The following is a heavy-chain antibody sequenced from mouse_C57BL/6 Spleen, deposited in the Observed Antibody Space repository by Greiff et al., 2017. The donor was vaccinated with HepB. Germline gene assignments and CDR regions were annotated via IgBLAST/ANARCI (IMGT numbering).Heavy chain of an antibody. CDR3: ARQIYGSRNFDV. CDR2: ISSGGSYT. J-gene: IGHJ1*03. V-gene: IGHV5-6*02. Sequence: VKLVESGGDLVKPGGSLKLSCAASGFTFSSYGMSWVRQTPDKRLEWVATISSGGSYTYYPDSVKGRFTISRDNAKNTLYLQMSSLKSEDTAMYYCARQIYGSRNFDVWGTGTTVTVSS. CDR1: GFTFSSYG. D-gene: IGHD1-1*01.